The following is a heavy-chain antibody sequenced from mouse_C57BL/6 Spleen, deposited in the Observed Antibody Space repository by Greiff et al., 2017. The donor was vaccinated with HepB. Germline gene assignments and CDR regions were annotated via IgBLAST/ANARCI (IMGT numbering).Heavy chain of an antibody. CDR1: GFSLTSYG. Sequence: VQLMESGPGLVAPSQSLSITCTVSGFSLTSYGVDWVRQPPGKGLEWLGVIWGGGSTNYNSALMSRLSISKDNSKSQVFLKMNSLQTDDTAMYYCAKHGDTTVVARYWYFDVWGTGTTVTVSS. J-gene: IGHJ1*03. CDR3: AKHGDTTVVARYWYFDV. D-gene: IGHD1-1*01. V-gene: IGHV2-9*01. CDR2: IWGGGST.